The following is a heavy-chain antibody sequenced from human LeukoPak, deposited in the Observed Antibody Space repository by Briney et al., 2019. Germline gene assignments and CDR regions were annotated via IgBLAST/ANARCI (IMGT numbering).Heavy chain of an antibody. Sequence: QSGGSLRLSCAASGFTFSSYSMNWVRQAPGEGLEYISYIDSTSSTIYYADSVKGRFTISRDNAKNSLYLQMNSLRDEDTAVYYCVRDLNWNLDFWGQGTLVTVSS. CDR3: VRDLNWNLDF. V-gene: IGHV3-48*02. CDR2: IDSTSSTI. CDR1: GFTFSSYS. J-gene: IGHJ4*02. D-gene: IGHD1-1*01.